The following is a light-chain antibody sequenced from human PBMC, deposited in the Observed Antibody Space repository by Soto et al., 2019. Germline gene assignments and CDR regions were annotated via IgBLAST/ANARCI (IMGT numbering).Light chain of an antibody. J-gene: IGKJ2*01. V-gene: IGKV3-20*01. CDR1: QSISSNY. CDR3: HHYGASPYT. CDR2: GSS. Sequence: IVLTQSPGTLSLSPGTRATLSCRASQSISSNYLAWYQQKPGQPPRLLIYGSSSRATGIPDRFSGGGSGTDFTLTISRLEPEDFAMYYCHHYGASPYTFGQGTKLDIK.